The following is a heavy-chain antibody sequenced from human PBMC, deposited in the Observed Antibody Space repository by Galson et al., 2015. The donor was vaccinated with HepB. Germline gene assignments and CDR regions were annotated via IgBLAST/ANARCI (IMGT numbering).Heavy chain of an antibody. CDR3: VRGTTAPDY. CDR1: GFTFSNYG. J-gene: IGHJ4*02. CDR2: ISRAGDTS. Sequence: SLRLSCAASGFTFSNYGLSWVRQAPGKGLECVEAISRAGDTSDYAESVKGRFTVSRASSRSTLYLQMSGRRGEDTPRYCCVRGTTAPDYWAQGTLVTVSS. D-gene: IGHD2/OR15-2a*01. V-gene: IGHV3-23*01.